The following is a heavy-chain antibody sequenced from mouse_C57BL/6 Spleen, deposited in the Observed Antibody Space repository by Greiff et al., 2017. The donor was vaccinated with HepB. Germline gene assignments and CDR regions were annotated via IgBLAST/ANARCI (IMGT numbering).Heavy chain of an antibody. Sequence: VQLQQPGAELVMPGASVKLSCKASGYTFTSYWMHWVKQRPGQGLEWIGEIDPSDSYTNYNQKFKGKSTLTVDKSSSTAYMQLSSLTSEDSAVYYCARLEDGYYVYFDVWGTGTTVTVSS. D-gene: IGHD2-3*01. CDR3: ARLEDGYYVYFDV. CDR1: GYTFTSYW. V-gene: IGHV1-69*01. CDR2: IDPSDSYT. J-gene: IGHJ1*03.